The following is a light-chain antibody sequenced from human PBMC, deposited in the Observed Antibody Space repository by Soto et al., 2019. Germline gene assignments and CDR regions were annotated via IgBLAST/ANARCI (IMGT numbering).Light chain of an antibody. CDR3: HQYKNYPWT. CDR1: QTLSDY. CDR2: RVS. J-gene: IGKJ1*01. Sequence: EIQMTQSPTTLSASVGDRVTITCRASQTLSDYLAWYQQKPGKAPKFLIYRVSTLQSGVPSRFSGAGSGTEFSLTISSLQPDDFATYYCHQYKNYPWTFGQGTKVEIK. V-gene: IGKV1-5*03.